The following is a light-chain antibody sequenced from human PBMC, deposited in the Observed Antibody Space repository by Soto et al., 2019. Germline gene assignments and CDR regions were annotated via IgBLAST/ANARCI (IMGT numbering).Light chain of an antibody. CDR3: NSYAGNIFYV. CDR2: EVS. CDR1: SSDVGGHAY. J-gene: IGLJ1*01. Sequence: QSALTQPASVSGSPGQSITISCTGTSSDVGGHAYVSWSQQHPGKAPKLIIYEVSHRPSGVSSRFSGSRSGNTASLTISGLQAEDEADYYCNSYAGNIFYVFGTGTKLTVL. V-gene: IGLV2-14*01.